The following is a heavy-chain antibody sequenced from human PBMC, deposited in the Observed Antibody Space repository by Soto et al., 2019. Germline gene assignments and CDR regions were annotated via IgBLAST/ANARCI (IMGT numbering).Heavy chain of an antibody. CDR2: ISADSGYT. J-gene: IGHJ6*02. Sequence: QIQLVQFGGEVARPGASVTVSCEASGYIFTTYGLSWVRQTPAHGREWMGWISADSGYTQYAQFFQGRVTMTRDTSRNNRYMTLRDLTSDDTGIYYCARDRPPGSLYGMDAWGQGTAVTVSS. V-gene: IGHV1-18*01. CDR3: ARDRPPGSLYGMDA. CDR1: GYIFTTYG.